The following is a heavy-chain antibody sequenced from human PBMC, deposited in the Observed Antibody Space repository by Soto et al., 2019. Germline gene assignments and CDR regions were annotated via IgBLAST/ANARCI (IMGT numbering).Heavy chain of an antibody. Sequence: SETLSLTCSVSGGSMSDNYWGWIRQPPGKGLEWIGSIYHSGTTYYNPPLKSRVTISVDTSKNQFSLRLSSVTAADTAVYYCARAKAPLYSSSWYWFDPWGQGTLVTVSS. CDR3: ARAKAPLYSSSWYWFDP. J-gene: IGHJ5*02. D-gene: IGHD6-13*01. CDR1: GGSMSDNY. V-gene: IGHV4-38-2*02. CDR2: IYHSGTT.